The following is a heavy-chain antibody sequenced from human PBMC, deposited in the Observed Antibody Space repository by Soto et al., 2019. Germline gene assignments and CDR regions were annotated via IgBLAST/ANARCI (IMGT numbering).Heavy chain of an antibody. Sequence: QVQLVQSGAEVKKPGSSVKVSCKASGGTFSSYTISWVRQAPGQGLEWMGRIIPILGIANYAQKFQGRVTIPADKSTSTAYMELSSLRSEDTAVYYCARDDFWSGYSFDYWGQGTLVTVSS. CDR2: IIPILGIA. CDR3: ARDDFWSGYSFDY. J-gene: IGHJ4*02. V-gene: IGHV1-69*08. D-gene: IGHD3-3*01. CDR1: GGTFSSYT.